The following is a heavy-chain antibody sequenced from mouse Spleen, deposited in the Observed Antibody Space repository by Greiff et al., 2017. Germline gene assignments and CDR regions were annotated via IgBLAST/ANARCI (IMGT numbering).Heavy chain of an antibody. CDR1: GYTFTSYT. CDR2: INPSSGYT. Sequence: QVQLKESGAELARPGASVKMSCKASGYTFTSYTMHWVKQRPGQGLEWIGYINPSSGYTKYNQKFKDKATLTADKSSSTAYMQLSSLTSEDSAVYYCARDGNSWFAYWGQGTLVTVSA. V-gene: IGHV1-4*01. J-gene: IGHJ3*01. CDR3: ARDGNSWFAY. D-gene: IGHD2-1*01.